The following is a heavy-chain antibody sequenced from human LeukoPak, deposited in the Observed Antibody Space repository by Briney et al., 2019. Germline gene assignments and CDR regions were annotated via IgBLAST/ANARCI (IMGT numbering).Heavy chain of an antibody. V-gene: IGHV3-33*06. CDR3: AKGLKYYYDSSGYYYDY. J-gene: IGHJ4*02. D-gene: IGHD3-22*01. CDR1: GFTFSSYG. Sequence: PGGSLRLSCAASGFTFSSYGMHWVRQAPGKGLEWVAVIWYDGSNKYYADSVKGRFTISRDNSKNTLYLQMNSLRAEDTAVYYCAKGLKYYYDSSGYYYDYWGQGTLVTVSS. CDR2: IWYDGSNK.